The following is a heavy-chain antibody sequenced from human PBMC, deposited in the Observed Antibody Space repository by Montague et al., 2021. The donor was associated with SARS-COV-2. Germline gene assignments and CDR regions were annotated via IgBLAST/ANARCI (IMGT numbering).Heavy chain of an antibody. Sequence: SETLSLTCAVYSGSLSGYYWSWFRQAPGKGLEWIGEINYSGDTYYNPSLTSRVTISMDTSESQFSLKMTSVTAADTAVYYCARLERSWWCFDYWGQGTLVTVSS. CDR2: INYSGDT. D-gene: IGHD2-8*02. CDR3: ARLERSWWCFDY. V-gene: IGHV4-34*01. J-gene: IGHJ4*02. CDR1: SGSLSGYY.